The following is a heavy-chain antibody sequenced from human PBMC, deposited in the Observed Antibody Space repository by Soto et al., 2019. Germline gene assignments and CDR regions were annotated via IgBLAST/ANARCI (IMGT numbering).Heavy chain of an antibody. J-gene: IGHJ4*02. CDR2: ISGTGSAI. CDR1: GFRFSSYE. V-gene: IGHV3-48*03. D-gene: IGHD2-21*01. Sequence: PXGCIRLSCVACGFRFSSYEMNWVRQAPGKGLEWVSYISGTGSAIHYADSVKGRYTISRDNTKNSLYLQMESLRAEDTAVYYCERGVIASSDLWGQGTLVTVSS. CDR3: ERGVIASSDL.